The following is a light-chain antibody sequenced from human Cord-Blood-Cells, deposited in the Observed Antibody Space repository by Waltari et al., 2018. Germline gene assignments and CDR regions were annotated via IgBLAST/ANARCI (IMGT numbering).Light chain of an antibody. CDR1: SGHSSYA. CDR2: LNSDGSH. CDR3: QTWGTGIHV. J-gene: IGLJ1*01. V-gene: IGLV4-69*01. Sequence: QLVLTQSPSASASLGASVTLTCTLSSGHSSYAIAWHQPQPEKGPRYLMKLNSDGSHSKGDGIPDRFSGSSSGAERYLTISSLQSEDEADYYCQTWGTGIHVFGTGTKVTVL.